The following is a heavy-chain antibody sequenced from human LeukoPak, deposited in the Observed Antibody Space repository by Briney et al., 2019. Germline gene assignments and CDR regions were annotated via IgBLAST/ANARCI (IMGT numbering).Heavy chain of an antibody. J-gene: IGHJ4*02. CDR2: ISGSGSSR. D-gene: IGHD6-13*01. V-gene: IGHV3-23*01. CDR3: AKDIAAAGDY. CDR1: GFIFSSYA. Sequence: GGSPTLSCAASGFIFSSYALIWVRQAPGKGLEWVSVISGSGSSRYYADSVKGRFTISRDNSKNTVFLQMNSLRVEDTAIYYCAKDIAAAGDYWGQGTLVTVSS.